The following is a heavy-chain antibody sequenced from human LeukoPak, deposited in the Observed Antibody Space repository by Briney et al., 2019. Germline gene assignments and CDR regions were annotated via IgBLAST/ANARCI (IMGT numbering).Heavy chain of an antibody. Sequence: GGSLRLSCATSQFKFNNYGMTWVRQAPGKGLEWVSSITGSGSRTQYADSVQGRFTISRDNSKNTLYLEMNSLRAEDTAVYYCAKDPNGDYIGTFDIRGQGTMVTVSS. V-gene: IGHV3-23*01. D-gene: IGHD4-17*01. CDR3: AKDPNGDYIGTFDI. CDR2: ITGSGSRT. CDR1: QFKFNNYG. J-gene: IGHJ3*02.